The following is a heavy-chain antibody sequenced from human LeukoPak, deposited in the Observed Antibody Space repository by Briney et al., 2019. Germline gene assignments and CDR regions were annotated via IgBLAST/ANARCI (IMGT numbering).Heavy chain of an antibody. CDR1: GGSISSYY. Sequence: PSETLSLTCTVSGGSISSYYWSWIRQPPGEGLEWIGYIYYSGSTNYNPSLKSRVSISVDTSKNQFSLKLSSVTAADTAVYYCARFPYYDILTGYYYGMDVWGQGTTVTVSS. D-gene: IGHD3-9*01. CDR2: IYYSGST. CDR3: ARFPYYDILTGYYYGMDV. V-gene: IGHV4-59*01. J-gene: IGHJ6*02.